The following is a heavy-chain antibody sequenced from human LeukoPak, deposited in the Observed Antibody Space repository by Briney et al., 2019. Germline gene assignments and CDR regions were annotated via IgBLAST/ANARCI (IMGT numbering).Heavy chain of an antibody. V-gene: IGHV3-49*04. Sequence: QAGGSLRLSCTASGFTFGDYAMSWVRQAPGKGLGWVGFIRSKAYGGTTEYAASVKGRFTISRDDSKSIAYLQMNSLKTEDTAVYYCTRDSATVTTNGMDVWGQGTTVTVSS. CDR3: TRDSATVTTNGMDV. CDR1: GFTFGDYA. J-gene: IGHJ6*02. CDR2: IRSKAYGGTT. D-gene: IGHD4-17*01.